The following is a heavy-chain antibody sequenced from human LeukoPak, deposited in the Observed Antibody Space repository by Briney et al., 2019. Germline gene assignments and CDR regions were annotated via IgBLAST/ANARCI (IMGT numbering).Heavy chain of an antibody. CDR1: GGSISSGSYS. CDR3: ARGYYDSSGYYYVGGFDY. J-gene: IGHJ4*02. CDR2: IYHSGGT. V-gene: IGHV4-30-2*01. Sequence: PSETLSLTCAVSGGSISSGSYSWSWIRQPPGKGLEWIGYIYHSGGTYYNPSLKSRVTISVDRSKNQFSLRLSSVTAADTAVYYCARGYYDSSGYYYVGGFDYWGQGTLVTVSS. D-gene: IGHD3-22*01.